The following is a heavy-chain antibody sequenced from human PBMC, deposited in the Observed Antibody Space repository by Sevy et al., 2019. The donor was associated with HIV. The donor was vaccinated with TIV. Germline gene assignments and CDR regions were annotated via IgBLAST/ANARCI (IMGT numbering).Heavy chain of an antibody. Sequence: ASVKVSCKASADTFSSYAINWVRQAPGQGLEWMGGIIPSFGTTKYGQRFKGRVTITAVESTSTAYMELSSLRSEDSAVFYCARGGIGDYSKYFEYWGQGTLVTVSS. V-gene: IGHV1-69*13. J-gene: IGHJ4*02. CDR2: IIPSFGTT. CDR1: ADTFSSYA. CDR3: ARGGIGDYSKYFEY. D-gene: IGHD4-4*01.